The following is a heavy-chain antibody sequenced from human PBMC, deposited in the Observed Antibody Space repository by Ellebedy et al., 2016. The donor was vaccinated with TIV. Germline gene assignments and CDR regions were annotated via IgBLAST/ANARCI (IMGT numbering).Heavy chain of an antibody. V-gene: IGHV3-23*01. CDR3: AKDMELSF. Sequence: GGSLRLXXAASGFIFSTYGMHWVRQPPGGGLEWVSLISSSGANAYYGDSVKGRFTISRDNSKNTLHLQMNSLRAEDTAVYYCAKDMELSFWGQGSLVTVSS. D-gene: IGHD4/OR15-4a*01. CDR2: ISSSGANA. J-gene: IGHJ4*02. CDR1: GFIFSTYG.